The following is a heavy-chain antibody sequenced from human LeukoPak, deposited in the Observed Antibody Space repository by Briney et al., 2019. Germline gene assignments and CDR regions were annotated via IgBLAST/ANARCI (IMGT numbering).Heavy chain of an antibody. V-gene: IGHV1-2*06. CDR2: INPNSGGT. D-gene: IGHD7-27*01. J-gene: IGHJ4*02. CDR3: ASSGDREYYFDY. Sequence: ASVKVSCKASGYTFTGYYMHWVRQAPGQGLEWMGRINPNSGGTNYAQKFQGRVTMTRDTSISAAYMELSRLRSDDTAVYYCASSGDREYYFDYWGQGTLVTVSS. CDR1: GYTFTGYY.